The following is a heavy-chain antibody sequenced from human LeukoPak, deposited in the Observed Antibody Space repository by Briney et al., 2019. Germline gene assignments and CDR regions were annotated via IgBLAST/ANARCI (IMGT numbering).Heavy chain of an antibody. D-gene: IGHD3-22*01. J-gene: IGHJ3*02. V-gene: IGHV1-46*01. CDR1: GYIFTNYY. CDR3: ARVLSSTDSSAYYSTVDAFDI. Sequence: ASVKVSCKASGYIFTNYYMHWVRQAPGQGLEWMGIINPSGGSTSYAQKFQGRVTMTRDMSTSTVYMELSSLRSEDTAVYYCARVLSSTDSSAYYSTVDAFDIWGQGTMVTVSS. CDR2: INPSGGST.